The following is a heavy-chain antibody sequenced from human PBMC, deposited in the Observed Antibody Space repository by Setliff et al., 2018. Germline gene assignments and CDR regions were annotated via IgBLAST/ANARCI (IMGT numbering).Heavy chain of an antibody. D-gene: IGHD3-16*01. CDR2: INHSGSS. J-gene: IGHJ4*02. Sequence: PSETLSLTCAVYGGSFSGYYWSWISQAPGKGLEWIGEINHSGSSNYNPSLKSRVTMSVDTSKDQFSLKLSSVTAADTAVYYCARGVTFTSNLDYWGPGNLVTVSS. CDR1: GGSFSGYY. V-gene: IGHV4-34*01. CDR3: ARGVTFTSNLDY.